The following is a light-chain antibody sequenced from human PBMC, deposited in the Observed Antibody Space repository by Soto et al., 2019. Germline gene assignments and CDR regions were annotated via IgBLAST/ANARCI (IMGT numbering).Light chain of an antibody. CDR1: QDISNC. CDR3: QQYDNLPLT. V-gene: IGKV1-33*01. Sequence: DIQMTQSPSSLSASVGDRVTITCQESQDISNCLNWYQQKPGKAPKLLIYDASNLEAGVPSRFSGSGSGTDFAFTISSLQPEDTATYYCQQYDNLPLTFGVGTKVEIK. CDR2: DAS. J-gene: IGKJ4*01.